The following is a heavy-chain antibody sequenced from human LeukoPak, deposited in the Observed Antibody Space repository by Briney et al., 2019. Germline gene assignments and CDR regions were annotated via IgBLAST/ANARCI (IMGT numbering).Heavy chain of an antibody. CDR3: ARGKYYFDY. V-gene: IGHV3-7*03. D-gene: IGHD3-10*01. CDR1: GFTFSNFW. CDR2: IKQDETEK. Sequence: GGSLRLSCTASGFTFSNFWMGWVRQAPGKGLEWVANIKQDETEKFYLGSVKGRFTSSRDNAKNSLYLQMNSLRVEDTALYYCARGKYYFDYWGQGTLVTVSS. J-gene: IGHJ4*02.